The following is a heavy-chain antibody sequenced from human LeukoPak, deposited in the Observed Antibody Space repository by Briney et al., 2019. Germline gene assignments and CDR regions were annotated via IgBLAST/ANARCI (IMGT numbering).Heavy chain of an antibody. Sequence: GGSLRLSCVASGFTFSNYAMNWVRQTPGKGLEWVSIISGSGGSTYYADSVKGRFTASRDNSKNTLYLQMNSLRAEDTAVYYCARDFGWIQLWLGSWGQGTLVTVSS. CDR3: ARDFGWIQLWLGS. J-gene: IGHJ5*02. V-gene: IGHV3-23*01. CDR1: GFTFSNYA. D-gene: IGHD5-18*01. CDR2: ISGSGGST.